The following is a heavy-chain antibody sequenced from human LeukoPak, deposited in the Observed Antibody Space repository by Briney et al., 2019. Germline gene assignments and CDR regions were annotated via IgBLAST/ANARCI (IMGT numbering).Heavy chain of an antibody. V-gene: IGHV3-73*01. CDR2: IRGAGYSDAP. CDR1: GFSFSGSA. CDR3: TVPASGGNWFDP. Sequence: PGGSLRLSCAASGFSFSGSAIHWVRQAPGKGLAWVGRIRGAGYSDAPAYVASVRGRSTISRDDSKSTAYLQMNSLKAEDTAVYYCTVPASGGNWFDPWGPGTLVTVSS. D-gene: IGHD2-2*01. J-gene: IGHJ5*02.